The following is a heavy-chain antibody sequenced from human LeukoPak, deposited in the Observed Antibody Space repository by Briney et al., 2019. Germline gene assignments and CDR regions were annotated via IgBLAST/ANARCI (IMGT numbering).Heavy chain of an antibody. V-gene: IGHV3-21*01. D-gene: IGHD1-26*01. Sequence: GGSLRLSCAASGFTFSSYSMNWVRQAPGKGLEWVSSISSSSSYIYYADSVKGRFTISRDNAKNSLYLRMNSLRAEDTAVYYCARDKGATRFSYWGQGTLVTVSS. CDR2: ISSSSSYI. CDR1: GFTFSSYS. CDR3: ARDKGATRFSY. J-gene: IGHJ4*02.